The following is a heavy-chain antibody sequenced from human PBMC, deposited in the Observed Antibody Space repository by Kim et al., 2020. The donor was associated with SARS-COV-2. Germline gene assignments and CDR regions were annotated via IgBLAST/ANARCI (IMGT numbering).Heavy chain of an antibody. CDR1: GFTFGDYA. J-gene: IGHJ6*02. D-gene: IGHD3-3*01. Sequence: GGSLRLSCTASGFTFGDYAMSWFRQAPGKGLEWVGFIRSKAYGGTTEYAASVKGRFTISRDDSKSIAYLQMNSLKTEDTAVYYCTRLYYDFWSGYHEVGGDGMDVWGQGTTVTVSS. CDR2: IRSKAYGGTT. V-gene: IGHV3-49*03. CDR3: TRLYYDFWSGYHEVGGDGMDV.